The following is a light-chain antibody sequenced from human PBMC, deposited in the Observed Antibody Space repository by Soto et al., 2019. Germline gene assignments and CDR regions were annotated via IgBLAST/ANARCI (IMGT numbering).Light chain of an antibody. CDR1: KSVTANY. CDR2: GAS. Sequence: PGERATLSCRTSKSVTANYLAWYQRKPGQAPRLLIYGASSRASGIPDRFSGSGSGTDFTLTITRLEPEDFAVYYCQQYDSLPRTFGQGTKVEIK. J-gene: IGKJ1*01. V-gene: IGKV3-20*01. CDR3: QQYDSLPRT.